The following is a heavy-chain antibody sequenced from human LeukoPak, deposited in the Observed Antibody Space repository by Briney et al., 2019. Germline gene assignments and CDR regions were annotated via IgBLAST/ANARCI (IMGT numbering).Heavy chain of an antibody. J-gene: IGHJ5*02. V-gene: IGHV1-69*13. CDR2: IIPIFGTA. Sequence: SVKVSCKASGGTFSSYAISWVRQAPGQGLEWMGGIIPIFGTANYAQKFQGRVTITADESTSPAYMELSSLRSEDTAVYYCARRSGRRYCSSTSCYTAFDPWGQGTLVTVSS. CDR1: GGTFSSYA. CDR3: ARRSGRRYCSSTSCYTAFDP. D-gene: IGHD2-2*02.